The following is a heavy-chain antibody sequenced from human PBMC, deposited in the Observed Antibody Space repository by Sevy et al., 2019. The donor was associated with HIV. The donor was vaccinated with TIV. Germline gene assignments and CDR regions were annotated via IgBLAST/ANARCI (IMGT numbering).Heavy chain of an antibody. CDR3: ASNLAALPNYYYGMDV. J-gene: IGHJ6*02. D-gene: IGHD6-6*01. V-gene: IGHV3-23*01. Sequence: GGCLRLSCAASGFTFSSYAMSWVRQAPGKGLEWVSLISESGGNTYYADSVRGRCTISRDNSKNTLYLQMSSLRAEDTAVYYCASNLAALPNYYYGMDVWGQGTTVTVSS. CDR1: GFTFSSYA. CDR2: ISESGGNT.